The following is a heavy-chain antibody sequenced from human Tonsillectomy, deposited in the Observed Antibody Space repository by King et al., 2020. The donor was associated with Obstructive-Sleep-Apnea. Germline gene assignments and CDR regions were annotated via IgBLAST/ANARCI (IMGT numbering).Heavy chain of an antibody. Sequence: VQLQQWGAGLLKPSETLSLTCAVYGGSFSGYYWSWIRQPPGKGLEWIGEINHSGSTNYNPSLKCRVTISVDTSKNQFSLKLSSVTAADTAVYYWATFYYDYVWGSYRPGLDYWGQGTLVTVSS. CDR3: ATFYYDYVWGSYRPGLDY. CDR1: GGSFSGYY. CDR2: INHSGST. J-gene: IGHJ4*02. V-gene: IGHV4-34*01. D-gene: IGHD3-16*02.